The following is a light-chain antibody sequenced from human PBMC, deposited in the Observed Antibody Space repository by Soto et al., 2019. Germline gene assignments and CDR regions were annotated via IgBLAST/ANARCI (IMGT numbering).Light chain of an antibody. J-gene: IGKJ5*01. CDR2: AAP. CDR1: QSIGTF. V-gene: IGKV1-39*01. CDR3: QQNYDTPIT. Sequence: DIQMTQSPSSLSASLVDRVTRTCRASQSIGTFLSWYQQKSGGAPKLLIYAAPSLQIGVPSRFSGGGSGTNFTLTISSLQPEDFATYFCQQNYDTPITFGQGTRLEIK.